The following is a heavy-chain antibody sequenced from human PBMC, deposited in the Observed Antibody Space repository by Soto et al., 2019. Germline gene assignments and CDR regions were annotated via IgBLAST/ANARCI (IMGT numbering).Heavy chain of an antibody. CDR1: GGTFSSYA. CDR3: ARVYYYDSSGYYPPFDP. D-gene: IGHD3-22*01. CDR2: IIPIFGTA. J-gene: IGHJ5*02. Sequence: EASVKVSCKASGGTFSSYAISWVRQAPGQGLEWMGGIIPIFGTANYAQKFQGRVTITADESTSTAYMELSSLRSEDTAVYYCARVYYYDSSGYYPPFDPWGQGTLVTVSS. V-gene: IGHV1-69*13.